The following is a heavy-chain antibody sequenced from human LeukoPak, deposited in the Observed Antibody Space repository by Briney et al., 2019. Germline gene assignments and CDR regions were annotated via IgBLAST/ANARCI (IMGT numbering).Heavy chain of an antibody. D-gene: IGHD3-22*01. J-gene: IGHJ6*02. CDR2: IYYSGST. V-gene: IGHV4-31*03. CDR3: ASSGGLVYYYDSSGYPVRWSYGMDV. Sequence: SQTLSLTCTVSGGSISSGGYYWSWIRQHPGKGLEWIGYIYYSGSTYYNPSLKSRVTISVDTSKNQFSLKLSSVTAADTAVYYCASSGGLVYYYDSSGYPVRWSYGMDVWGQGATVTVSS. CDR1: GGSISSGGYY.